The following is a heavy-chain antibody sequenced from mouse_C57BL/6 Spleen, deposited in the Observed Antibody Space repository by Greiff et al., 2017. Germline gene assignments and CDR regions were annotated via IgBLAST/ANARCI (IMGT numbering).Heavy chain of an antibody. Sequence: EVKLVESGEGLVKLGGSLKLSCAASGFTFSSYAMSWVRQTPEKRLEWVAYISSGGDYIYYADTVKGRFTISRDNARNTLYLQMSSLKSEDTAMYYCTRALLHYYGSSYDAMDYWGQGTSVTVSS. CDR1: GFTFSSYA. J-gene: IGHJ4*01. V-gene: IGHV5-9-1*02. CDR2: ISSGGDYI. CDR3: TRALLHYYGSSYDAMDY. D-gene: IGHD1-1*01.